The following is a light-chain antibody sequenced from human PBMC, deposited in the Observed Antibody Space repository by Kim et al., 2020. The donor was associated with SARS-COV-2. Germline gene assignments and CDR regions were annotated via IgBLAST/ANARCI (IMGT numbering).Light chain of an antibody. Sequence: SPGERAILSCRASKNVVNRLVWYQQKPGQAPRLLISAASTRAAGIPDRFSGSGSGTDFTLTISSLQSEDSAVYYCQQYHSWAPITFGQGTRLEIK. CDR1: KNVVNR. CDR3: QQYHSWAPIT. CDR2: AAS. J-gene: IGKJ5*01. V-gene: IGKV3D-15*01.